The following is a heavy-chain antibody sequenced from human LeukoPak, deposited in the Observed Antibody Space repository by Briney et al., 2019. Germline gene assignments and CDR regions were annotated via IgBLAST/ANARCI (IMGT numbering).Heavy chain of an antibody. J-gene: IGHJ3*02. V-gene: IGHV3-74*01. D-gene: IGHD5-12*01. CDR1: GFTFSSYW. CDR2: IKTDGSRT. Sequence: PGGSLRLSCAASGFTFSSYWMHWVRHAPGKGLVWVSRIKTDGSRTHYADFAQGRFTISRDNAKNTLYLQMNSLRAEDTAVYYCARDGYEYRAFDICRQGTMVAVSP. CDR3: ARDGYEYRAFDI.